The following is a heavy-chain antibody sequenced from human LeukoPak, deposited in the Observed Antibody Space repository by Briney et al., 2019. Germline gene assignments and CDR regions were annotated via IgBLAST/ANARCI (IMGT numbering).Heavy chain of an antibody. Sequence: GESLKISCKGSGYSFTSYWIGWVRQMPGKGLEWMGIIYPGDSDTRYSPSFQGQVTISADKSISTAYLQWSSLKASDTAMYYCARQATIFGYYYYGMGVWGQGTTVTVSS. V-gene: IGHV5-51*01. D-gene: IGHD3-3*01. CDR1: GYSFTSYW. J-gene: IGHJ6*02. CDR3: ARQATIFGYYYYGMGV. CDR2: IYPGDSDT.